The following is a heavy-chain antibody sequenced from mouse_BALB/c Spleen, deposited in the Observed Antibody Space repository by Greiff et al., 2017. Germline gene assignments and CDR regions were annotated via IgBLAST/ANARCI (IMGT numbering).Heavy chain of an antibody. CDR1: GYSITSGYY. Sequence: EVKLMESGPGLVKPSQSLSLTCSVTGYSITSGYYWNWIRQFPGNKLEWMGYISYDGSNNYNPSLKNRISITRDTSKNQFFLKLNSVTTEDTATYYCAIYGLYYFDYWGQGTTLTVSS. CDR3: AIYGLYYFDY. CDR2: ISYDGSN. V-gene: IGHV3-6*02. D-gene: IGHD1-1*02. J-gene: IGHJ2*01.